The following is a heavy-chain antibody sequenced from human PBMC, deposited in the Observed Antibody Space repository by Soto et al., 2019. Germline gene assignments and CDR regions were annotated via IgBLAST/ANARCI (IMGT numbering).Heavy chain of an antibody. V-gene: IGHV1-2*02. D-gene: IGHD3-3*01. CDR3: ASFTIPVSYGMDV. CDR2: INPNSGGT. J-gene: IGHJ6*02. Sequence: ASVKVSCKASGYTFTGYYMHWVRQAPGQGLEWMGWINPNSGGTNYAQKFQGRVTMTRDTSISTAYMELSSLRSEDTAVYYCASFTIPVSYGMDVWGQGTTVTVSS. CDR1: GYTFTGYY.